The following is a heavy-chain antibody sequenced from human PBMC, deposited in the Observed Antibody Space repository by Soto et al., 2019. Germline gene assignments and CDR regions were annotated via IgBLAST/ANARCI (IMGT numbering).Heavy chain of an antibody. CDR1: GYTFTSYG. CDR3: ARDRYYDYVWGSYRPPYYYGMDV. D-gene: IGHD3-16*02. Sequence: ASVKVSCKASGYTFTSYGISWVRQAPGQGLEWMGWISAYNGNTNYAQKLQGRVTMTTDTSTSTAYMELRSLRSDDTAVYYCARDRYYDYVWGSYRPPYYYGMDVWGQGTTVTVA. V-gene: IGHV1-18*01. CDR2: ISAYNGNT. J-gene: IGHJ6*02.